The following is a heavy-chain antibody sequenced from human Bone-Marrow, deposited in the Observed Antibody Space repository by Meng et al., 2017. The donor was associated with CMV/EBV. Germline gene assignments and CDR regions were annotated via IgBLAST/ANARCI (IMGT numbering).Heavy chain of an antibody. V-gene: IGHV4-38-2*02. Sequence: SETLSLTCTVSGGSISSGYYWGWIRQPPGKGLEWIGSIYHSGSTYYNPSLKSRVTISVDTSKNQFSLKLSSVTAADTAVYYCARGVTYYDFWSGYYMCLEWDYWGQGTLVTVSS. CDR3: ARGVTYYDFWSGYYMCLEWDY. J-gene: IGHJ4*02. CDR1: GGSISSGYY. CDR2: IYHSGST. D-gene: IGHD3-3*01.